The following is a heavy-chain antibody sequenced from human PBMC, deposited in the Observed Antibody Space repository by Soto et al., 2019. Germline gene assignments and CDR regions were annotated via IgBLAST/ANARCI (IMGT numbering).Heavy chain of an antibody. CDR1: GGSISSGDYY. D-gene: IGHD1-26*01. CDR3: AREGRYSNLYGMDV. Sequence: SETLSLTCTVSGGSISSGDYYWSWIRQPPGKGLEWIGYIYYSGSTYYNPSLKSRVTISVDTSKNQFSLKLSSVTAADTAVYYCAREGRYSNLYGMDVWGQGTTVTVSS. J-gene: IGHJ6*02. CDR2: IYYSGST. V-gene: IGHV4-30-4*01.